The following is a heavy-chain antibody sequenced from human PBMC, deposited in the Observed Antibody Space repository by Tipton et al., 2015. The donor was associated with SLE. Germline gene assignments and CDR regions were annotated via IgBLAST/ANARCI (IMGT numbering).Heavy chain of an antibody. V-gene: IGHV4-59*01. D-gene: IGHD1-26*01. Sequence: TLSLTCTVSGGSISGYYWSWIRQPPGKGLEWIGYTLHTGGSNYSPSLKSRVTISVDASRIQFSLELTSVTAADTAIYYCARDLGRIAGAPSGMDVWGQGTTVTVSS. CDR1: GGSISGYY. CDR3: ARDLGRIAGAPSGMDV. CDR2: TLHTGGS. J-gene: IGHJ6*02.